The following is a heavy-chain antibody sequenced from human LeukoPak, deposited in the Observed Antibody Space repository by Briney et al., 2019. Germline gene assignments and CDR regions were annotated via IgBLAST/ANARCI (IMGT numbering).Heavy chain of an antibody. CDR3: AASGYTNSWHYY. CDR2: ISGSGGST. Sequence: PGGSLRLSCAASGFTFSSYGMSWVRQAPGKGLEWVSAISGSGGSTYYADSVKGRFTISRDNSKNTLYLQMNSLRAEDTAVYYCAASGYTNSWHYYWGQGTLVTVSS. J-gene: IGHJ4*02. D-gene: IGHD6-13*01. CDR1: GFTFSSYG. V-gene: IGHV3-23*01.